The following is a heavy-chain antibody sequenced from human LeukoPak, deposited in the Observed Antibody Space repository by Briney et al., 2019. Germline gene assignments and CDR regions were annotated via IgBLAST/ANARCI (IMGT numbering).Heavy chain of an antibody. CDR1: RFTFSSYG. V-gene: IGHV3-30*18. Sequence: GGSLRLSCAASRFTFSSYGMHWVRQAPGKGLEWVALISYDGSNEYYADSVKGRFTISRDNSKNTLYLQMNSLRADDTAVYYCAKELNRLVRCYYYGMDVWGQGTTVTVSS. CDR3: AKELNRLVRCYYYGMDV. CDR2: ISYDGSNE. D-gene: IGHD6-19*01. J-gene: IGHJ6*02.